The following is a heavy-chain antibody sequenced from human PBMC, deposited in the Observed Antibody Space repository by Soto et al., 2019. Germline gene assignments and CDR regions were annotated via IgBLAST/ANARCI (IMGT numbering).Heavy chain of an antibody. CDR1: GGSVSSGSYY. CDR2: IYYSGTT. CDR3: ARYITRDGYNDGLVP. V-gene: IGHV4-61*01. J-gene: IGHJ5*02. Sequence: SETLSLTCTVSGGSVSSGSYYWSWIRQPPGKGLEWIGYIYYSGTTNYNPSLKSRVTISVDTSKNQFSLKLSSVTAADTAVYYCARYITRDGYNDGLVPWGQGTLVTVSS. D-gene: IGHD1-20*01.